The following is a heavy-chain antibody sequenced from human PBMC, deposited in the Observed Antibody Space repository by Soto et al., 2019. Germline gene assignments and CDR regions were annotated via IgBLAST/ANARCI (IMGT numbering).Heavy chain of an antibody. Sequence: EVQVLESGGGLVQPGGSLRLSCAASGFTFHNFAMSWVRQAPGKGLEWVSVIGGSGGSTYYADSVKGRFTISRDNSKNTLYLQMNSLRAEDTAVYYCAREVRGLISNTGYNWFDSWGQGTLATVSS. CDR2: IGGSGGST. J-gene: IGHJ5*01. CDR3: AREVRGLISNTGYNWFDS. V-gene: IGHV3-23*01. CDR1: GFTFHNFA. D-gene: IGHD3-10*01.